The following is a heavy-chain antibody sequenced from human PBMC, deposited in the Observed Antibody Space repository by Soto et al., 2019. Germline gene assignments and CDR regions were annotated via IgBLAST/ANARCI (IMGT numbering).Heavy chain of an antibody. J-gene: IGHJ3*02. Sequence: GGSLIVSCTASGFIVIYTDVNWVRKATGKGLEWVSVISNRGDTHYADSVRGRFSLSRDISDNTLHLQMNNLRVEDTAVYYCAREPRYCRGGSCSITGDAYDIWGQGTVVTVSS. V-gene: IGHV3-66*01. CDR1: GFIVIYTD. CDR3: AREPRYCRGGSCSITGDAYDI. CDR2: ISNRGDT. D-gene: IGHD2-15*01.